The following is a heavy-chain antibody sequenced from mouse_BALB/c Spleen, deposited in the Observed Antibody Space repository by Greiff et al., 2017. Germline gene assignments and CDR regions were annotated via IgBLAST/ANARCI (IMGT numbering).Heavy chain of an antibody. J-gene: IGHJ3*01. Sequence: VQLQQSGPGLVQPSQSLSITCTVSGFSLTSYGVHWVRQSPGKGLEWLGVIWSGGSTDYNAAFTSRLSISKDNSKSQVFFKMNSLQANDTAIYYCARNSLRYDGSWFAYWGQGTLVTVSA. CDR3: ARNSLRYDGSWFAY. D-gene: IGHD2-14*01. CDR2: IWSGGST. V-gene: IGHV2-2*02. CDR1: GFSLTSYG.